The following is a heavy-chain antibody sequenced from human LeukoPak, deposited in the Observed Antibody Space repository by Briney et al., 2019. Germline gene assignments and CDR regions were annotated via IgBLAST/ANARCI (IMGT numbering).Heavy chain of an antibody. D-gene: IGHD5-12*01. J-gene: IGHJ5*02. CDR2: ISSSSSTI. CDR3: ARMLGSGYAVNWFDP. V-gene: IGHV3-48*01. CDR1: GFTFSSYS. Sequence: GGSLRLSCAASGFTFSSYSMNWVRQAPGKGLEWVSYISSSSSTIYYADSVKGRFTISRDNAKNSLYLQMNSLRAEDTAVYYCARMLGSGYAVNWFDPWGQGTLVTVSS.